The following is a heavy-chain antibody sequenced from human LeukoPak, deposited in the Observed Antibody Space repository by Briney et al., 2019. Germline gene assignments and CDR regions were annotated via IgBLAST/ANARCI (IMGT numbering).Heavy chain of an antibody. CDR2: INPNSGGT. J-gene: IGHJ5*02. V-gene: IGHV1-2*02. D-gene: IGHD6-13*01. CDR1: GYTFTGYY. Sequence: ASVKVSCKASGYTFTGYYMHWVRQAPGQGLEWMGWINPNSGGTNYAQKFQGRVTMTRDTSISTAYMELSRLRSDDTAVYYCARDRSARWYSSSWYEANRFDPWGQGTLVTVSS. CDR3: ARDRSARWYSSSWYEANRFDP.